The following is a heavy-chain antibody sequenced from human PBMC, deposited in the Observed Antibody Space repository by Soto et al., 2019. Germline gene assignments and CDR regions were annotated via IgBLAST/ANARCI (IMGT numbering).Heavy chain of an antibody. CDR1: GGSISSGDYY. V-gene: IGHV4-30-4*01. CDR3: ARVLYSSSKRFLARWFDP. J-gene: IGHJ5*02. D-gene: IGHD6-6*01. CDR2: IYYSGST. Sequence: PSETLSLTCTVSGGSISSGDYYWSWIRQPPGKGLECIGYIYYSGSTYYNPSLKSRVTISVDTSKNQFSLKLSSVTAADTAVYYCARVLYSSSKRFLARWFDPWGQGTLVTVS.